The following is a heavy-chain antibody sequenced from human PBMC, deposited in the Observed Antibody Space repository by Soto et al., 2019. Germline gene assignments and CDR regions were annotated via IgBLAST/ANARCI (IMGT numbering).Heavy chain of an antibody. Sequence: SGFTFRDYWMHWVRQVPGKGLLWVSRINSDGTSTYYADSVKGRFTISRHNSKNTLYLQMNSLRPEDTAVYYCAGASYGSGSGVAWGQGTLVTVSS. J-gene: IGHJ5*02. CDR2: INSDGTST. CDR1: GFTFRDYW. CDR3: AGASYGSGSGVA. V-gene: IGHV3-74*01. D-gene: IGHD3-10*01.